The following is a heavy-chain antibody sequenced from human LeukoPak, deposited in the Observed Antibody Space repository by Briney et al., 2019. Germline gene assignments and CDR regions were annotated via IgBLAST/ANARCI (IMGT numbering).Heavy chain of an antibody. CDR2: IIPILGIA. Sequence: SVKVSCKASGGTFSIYAISWVRQAPGQGLEWMGRIIPILGIANYAQKFQGRVTITADKSTSTAYMELSSLRSEDTALYYCATAGRYSYGYPRYHYYGMDVWGQGTTVTVSS. D-gene: IGHD5-18*01. V-gene: IGHV1-69*04. CDR3: ATAGRYSYGYPRYHYYGMDV. CDR1: GGTFSIYA. J-gene: IGHJ6*02.